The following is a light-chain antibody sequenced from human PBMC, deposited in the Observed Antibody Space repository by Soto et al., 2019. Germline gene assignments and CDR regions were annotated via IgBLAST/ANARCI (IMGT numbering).Light chain of an antibody. CDR3: QQRSNWSQIT. Sequence: EIVLTQSPATLSLSPGERATLSCRASQSVSSYLAWYQQKPGQAPRLLIHDASNRATGIPARFSGSGSGTDFTLTISSLEPQDFAAYYCQQRSNWSQITFGGGTKVEIK. CDR2: DAS. CDR1: QSVSSY. V-gene: IGKV3-11*01. J-gene: IGKJ4*01.